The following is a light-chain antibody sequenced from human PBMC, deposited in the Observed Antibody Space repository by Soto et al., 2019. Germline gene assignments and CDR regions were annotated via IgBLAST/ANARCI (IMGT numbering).Light chain of an antibody. Sequence: DIVMTQSPLSLPVTPGEPASIXXXSSQSLLHSNGYNYLDWYLQKPGQSPQLLIYLGSNRYSGVPDRFSGSGSGTDFTLKISRVEAEDVGVYYCMQALQTSITFGQGTRLEIK. V-gene: IGKV2-28*01. CDR3: MQALQTSIT. CDR1: QSLLHSNGYNY. CDR2: LGS. J-gene: IGKJ5*01.